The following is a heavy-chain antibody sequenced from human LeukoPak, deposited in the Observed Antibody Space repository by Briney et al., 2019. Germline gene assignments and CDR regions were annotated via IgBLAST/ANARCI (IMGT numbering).Heavy chain of an antibody. CDR3: ARAGRSGSSGYYFDY. D-gene: IGHD1-26*01. Sequence: SETLSLTCTVSGGSISGYYWSWIRQSPGKGLEWIGFIYYSGSTNYNPSLKSRVTISLDTSRNHFSLKLSSVTAADTAVYYCARAGRSGSSGYYFDYWGQGTLVTVSS. CDR1: GGSISGYY. V-gene: IGHV4-59*01. J-gene: IGHJ4*02. CDR2: IYYSGST.